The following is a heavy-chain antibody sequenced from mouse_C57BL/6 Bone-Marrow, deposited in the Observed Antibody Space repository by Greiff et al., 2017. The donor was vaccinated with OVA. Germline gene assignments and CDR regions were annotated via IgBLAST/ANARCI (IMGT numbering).Heavy chain of an antibody. CDR3: TRGDYYDY. Sequence: QVQLQQSGAELVRPGASVKMSCKASGYTFTSYSIHWVKQRPGQGLEWIGYIDPTNDYTNYNQKFKGKATLTADKSSSTAYMQLSSLTSEDSAVYYCTRGDYYDYWDRGTTPTVSS. V-gene: IGHV1-4*01. J-gene: IGHJ2*01. CDR1: GYTFTSYS. CDR2: IDPTNDYT.